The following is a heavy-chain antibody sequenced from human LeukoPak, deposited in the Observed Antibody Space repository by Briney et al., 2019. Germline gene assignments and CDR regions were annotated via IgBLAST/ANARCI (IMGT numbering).Heavy chain of an antibody. CDR2: ISSVITTV. Sequence: QPGGSLGLSCAASGFTFSTYGMNWVRQAPGKGLEWVSYISSVITTVYYADSVKGRFTISRDNARNSLYLQMNSLRDEDTAVYYCARGTYYSDCWGQGTLVTVSS. J-gene: IGHJ4*02. CDR3: ARGTYYSDC. V-gene: IGHV3-48*02. CDR1: GFTFSTYG.